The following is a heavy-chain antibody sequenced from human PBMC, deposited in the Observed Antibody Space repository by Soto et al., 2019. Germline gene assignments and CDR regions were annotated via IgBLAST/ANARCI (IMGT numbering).Heavy chain of an antibody. J-gene: IGHJ6*03. Sequence: PGGSLRLSCAASGFTFSDYNMSWIRQAPGKGLEWVSYISSSGSTIYYADSVKGRFTISRDNAKNSLYLQMNSLRAEDTAVYYCARYCSSTSCYGGYYYMDVWGKGTTVTVSS. D-gene: IGHD2-2*01. CDR2: ISSSGSTI. CDR1: GFTFSDYN. CDR3: ARYCSSTSCYGGYYYMDV. V-gene: IGHV3-11*01.